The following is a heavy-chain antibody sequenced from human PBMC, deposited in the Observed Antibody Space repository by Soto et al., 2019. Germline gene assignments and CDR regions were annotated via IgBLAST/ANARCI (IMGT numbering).Heavy chain of an antibody. CDR1: GFTSSTSP. CDR2: TMSTSATI. J-gene: IGHJ4*02. CDR3: VRDQHYAFDF. V-gene: IGHV3-48*02. D-gene: IGHD2-2*01. Sequence: GGSLRLSCAASGFTSSTSPMNWVRQAPGKGLEWIAYTMSTSATIYYAGSVKGRFTISRDNAKNSLFLQMNSLRDDDTAVYYCVRDQHYAFDFWGQGSLVTVSS.